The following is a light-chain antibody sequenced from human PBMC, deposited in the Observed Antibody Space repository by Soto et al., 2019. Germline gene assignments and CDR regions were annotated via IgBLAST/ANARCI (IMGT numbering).Light chain of an antibody. CDR3: QQRSIWPQIT. Sequence: EIVVTPYPAPLSLAPGERAPFSCRASQSVSSFLSWYQQKPGQAPRLLLYDASNRATGIPARFSGSGSGTDFTLIISSLEPEYFAVYYCQQRSIWPQITVGQGTGLEIK. J-gene: IGKJ5*01. CDR2: DAS. CDR1: QSVSSF. V-gene: IGKV3-11*01.